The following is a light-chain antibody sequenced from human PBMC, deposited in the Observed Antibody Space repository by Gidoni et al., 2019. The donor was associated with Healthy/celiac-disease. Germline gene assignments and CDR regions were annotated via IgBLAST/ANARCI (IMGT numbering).Light chain of an antibody. CDR2: CAS. CDR1: QSVSSSY. Sequence: EIVLTQSPGTLSLSPGERATLSSRASQSVSSSYLAWYQQKPGQAPRLLIYCASSRATGIPDRFSGSGSCTDFTLPIIRLVPADFSVYYCQQYGSSRLTFGGGTKVEIK. CDR3: QQYGSSRLT. J-gene: IGKJ4*01. V-gene: IGKV3-20*01.